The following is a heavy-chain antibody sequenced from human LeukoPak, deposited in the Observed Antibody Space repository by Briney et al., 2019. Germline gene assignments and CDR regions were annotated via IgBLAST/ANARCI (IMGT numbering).Heavy chain of an antibody. CDR2: ITAYNGNT. CDR1: GYTFTSYG. CDR3: AREDGCPDY. V-gene: IGHV1-18*04. Sequence: ASFKFSSKSYGYTFTSYGISGVQHAPGQGLECMGWITAYNGNTNYAQKLQGRVTMTTDTSTSTDYMELSSLRSDDTAVYYCAREDGCPDYWGQGTLVTVSS. D-gene: IGHD5-24*01. J-gene: IGHJ4*02.